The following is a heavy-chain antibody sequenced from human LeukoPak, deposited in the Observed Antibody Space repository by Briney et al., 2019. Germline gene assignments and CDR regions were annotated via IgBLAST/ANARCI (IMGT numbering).Heavy chain of an antibody. CDR1: GGSISSYF. Sequence: SETLSLTCTVSGGSISSYFWSWIRQPPGKGLEWIGYISSSGSTNYNPSLKSRVTISVDTSENQFSLQLSSVTAADTAVYYCARHASSGWYDYWGQGTLVTVSS. J-gene: IGHJ4*02. V-gene: IGHV4-59*08. CDR2: ISSSGST. D-gene: IGHD6-19*01. CDR3: ARHASSGWYDY.